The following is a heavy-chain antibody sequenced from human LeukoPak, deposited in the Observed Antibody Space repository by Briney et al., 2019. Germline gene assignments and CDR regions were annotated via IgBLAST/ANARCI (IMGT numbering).Heavy chain of an antibody. J-gene: IGHJ5*02. CDR2: ITGSTRST. V-gene: IGHV3-23*01. CDR3: ARNSYGSGSHDH. D-gene: IGHD3-10*01. CDR1: GFIFNAYD. Sequence: QPGGSLRLSCAASGFIFNAYDMSWVRQAPGQGLEWVAAITGSTRSTYYTDSVKGRFIISRDNAKSSLYLQMNSLSVEDTGVYYCARNSYGSGSHDHWGQGTLVTVSS.